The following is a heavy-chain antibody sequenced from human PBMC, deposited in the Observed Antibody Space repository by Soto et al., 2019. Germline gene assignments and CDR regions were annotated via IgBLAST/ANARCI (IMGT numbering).Heavy chain of an antibody. CDR2: ISYDGSNK. CDR3: AKDQAAAGTVPPGYYYYGMDV. Sequence: GGSLRLSCAASGFTFSSYGMHWVRQAPGKGLEWAAVISYDGSNKYYADSVKGRFTISRDNSKNTLYLQMNSLRAEDTAVYYCAKDQAAAGTVPPGYYYYGMDVWGQGTTVTVSS. CDR1: GFTFSSYG. J-gene: IGHJ6*02. V-gene: IGHV3-30*18. D-gene: IGHD6-13*01.